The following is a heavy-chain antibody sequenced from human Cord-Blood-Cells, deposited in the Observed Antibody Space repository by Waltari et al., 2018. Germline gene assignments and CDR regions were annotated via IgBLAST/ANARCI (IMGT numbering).Heavy chain of an antibody. CDR1: GGSISSSSYY. CDR2: IYYRWST. J-gene: IGHJ4*02. CDR3: ARHGGVIGY. D-gene: IGHD3-16*01. Sequence: QLQLQESGPGLVKPSETLSLTCTVSGGSISSSSYYWGWIRQPPGKGLEWIGSIYYRWSTYHHPSLKEPRTLSVGPSQNQFSLKLSSVTAADTAVYYCARHGGVIGYWGQGTLVTVSS. V-gene: IGHV4-39*01.